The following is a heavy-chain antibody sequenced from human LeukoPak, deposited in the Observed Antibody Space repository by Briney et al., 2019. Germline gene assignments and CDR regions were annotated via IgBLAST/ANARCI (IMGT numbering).Heavy chain of an antibody. J-gene: IGHJ5*02. CDR1: GGSISSYY. CDR3: ARAGGWMDENWFDP. CDR2: IYYSGST. D-gene: IGHD6-19*01. V-gene: IGHV4-59*01. Sequence: KTSGTLSLTCTVSGGSISSYYWSWIRQPPGKGLEWIGYIYYSGSTNYNPSLKSRVTISVDTSKNQFSLKLSSVTAADTAVYYCARAGGWMDENWFDPWGQGTLVTVSS.